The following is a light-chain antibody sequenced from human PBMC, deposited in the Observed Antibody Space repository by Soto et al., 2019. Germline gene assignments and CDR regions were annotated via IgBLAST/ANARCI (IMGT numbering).Light chain of an antibody. V-gene: IGKV1-39*01. Sequence: GDRVTITCRASQSISSYLNWYQQKPGKAPKLLIYAASSLQSGVPSRFSGSGSGTDFTLTISSLQPEDFATYYCQQSYSTPPGTFGPGTKVDIK. CDR2: AAS. CDR1: QSISSY. J-gene: IGKJ3*01. CDR3: QQSYSTPPGT.